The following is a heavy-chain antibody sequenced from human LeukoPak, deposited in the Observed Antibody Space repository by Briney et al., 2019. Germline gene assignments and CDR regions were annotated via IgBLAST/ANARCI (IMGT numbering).Heavy chain of an antibody. D-gene: IGHD5-12*01. J-gene: IGHJ4*02. Sequence: GASVKVSCKASGGTFSSYAISWVRQAPGQGLEWMGGIIPIFGTANYAQKFQGRVTITADKSTSTAYMELSSLRSEDTAVYYCARGVDIVATTGHFDYWGQGTLVTVSS. V-gene: IGHV1-69*06. CDR1: GGTFSSYA. CDR2: IIPIFGTA. CDR3: ARGVDIVATTGHFDY.